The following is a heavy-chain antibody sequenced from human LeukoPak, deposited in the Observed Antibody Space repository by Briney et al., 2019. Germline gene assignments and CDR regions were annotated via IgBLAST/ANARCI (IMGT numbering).Heavy chain of an antibody. J-gene: IGHJ6*03. CDR2: IYYSGST. CDR3: ARFPPRYPAGLPYMDV. D-gene: IGHD2-2*01. CDR1: GCTISSSSYY. Sequence: PSETLSLTCTVSGCTISSSSYYWGWIRQPPGKGLEWIGSIYYSGSTYYDPSLKRLVTILEDTSKNQFSLKLSSVTAAATAVYYCARFPPRYPAGLPYMDVWGKGTTVTVSS. V-gene: IGHV4-39*07.